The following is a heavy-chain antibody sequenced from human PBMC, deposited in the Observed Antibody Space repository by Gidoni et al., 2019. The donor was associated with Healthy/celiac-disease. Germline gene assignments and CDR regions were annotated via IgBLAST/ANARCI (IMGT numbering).Heavy chain of an antibody. CDR2: IYYSGST. CDR1: GGSISSYY. CDR3: ARSYDIVVVPAAIPDWYFDL. V-gene: IGHV4-59*01. Sequence: QVQLQESGPGLVKPSETLSLTCTVSGGSISSYYWRWIRQPPGKGLEWIGYIYYSGSTNYNPSLKSRVTISVDTSKNQFSLKLSSVTAADTAVYYCARSYDIVVVPAAIPDWYFDLWGRGTLVTVSS. J-gene: IGHJ2*01. D-gene: IGHD2-2*01.